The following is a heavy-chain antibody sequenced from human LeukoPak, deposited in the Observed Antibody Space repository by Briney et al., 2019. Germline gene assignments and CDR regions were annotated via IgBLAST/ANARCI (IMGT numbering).Heavy chain of an antibody. Sequence: ASVKVSCKASGYTFTRYDINWVRQATGQGLEWMGWMNLNSGNTGYAQKFQGRVTMTRSTSTTTAYMELSSLRSEDTAVFYCARISLGAIWGYYYGMDVWGQGTTVTVSS. CDR2: MNLNSGNT. D-gene: IGHD1-26*01. V-gene: IGHV1-8*01. CDR3: ARISLGAIWGYYYGMDV. J-gene: IGHJ6*02. CDR1: GYTFTRYD.